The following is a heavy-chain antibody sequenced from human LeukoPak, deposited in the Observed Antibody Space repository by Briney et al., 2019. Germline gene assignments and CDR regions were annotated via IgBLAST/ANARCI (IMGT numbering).Heavy chain of an antibody. CDR1: GGSISGYY. CDR3: ARGLSASYDFNWFDS. V-gene: IGHV4-4*07. D-gene: IGHD2/OR15-2a*01. CDR2: INTSGTT. J-gene: IGHJ5*01. Sequence: PSETLSLTCTVSGGSISGYYWSWIRQPAGKGPEWMGRINTSGTTRYDPSLKSRVTMSVDTSKNRFSLKLTSVTAADTAVYYCARGLSASYDFNWFDSWGQGTLVTVSS.